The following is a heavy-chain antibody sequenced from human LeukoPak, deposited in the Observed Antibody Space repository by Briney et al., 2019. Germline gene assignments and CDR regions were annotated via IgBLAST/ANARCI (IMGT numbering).Heavy chain of an antibody. J-gene: IGHJ4*02. D-gene: IGHD3-22*01. V-gene: IGHV3-21*01. CDR3: ARAVAYYYDSGGYYHDY. CDR2: MSSSSSYI. Sequence: PGGSLRLSCAASGFTLRSYSMNWVRQAPGKGLEWVSSMSSSSSYIYYADSVKGRFTISRDNARNSLYLQMNSLRTEDTAVYYCARAVAYYYDSGGYYHDYWGQGTLVTVSS. CDR1: GFTLRSYS.